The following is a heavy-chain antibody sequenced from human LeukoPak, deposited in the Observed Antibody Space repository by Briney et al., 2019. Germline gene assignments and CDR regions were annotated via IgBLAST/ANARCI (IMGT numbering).Heavy chain of an antibody. J-gene: IGHJ3*02. CDR1: GGSISSNSYY. D-gene: IGHD3-9*01. CDR3: ARHQTSYYDILTDYYYAFDI. V-gene: IGHV4-39*01. Sequence: SETLSLTCTVSGGSISSNSYYWGWIRQPPGKGLEWIGSIYYSGSTYYNPSLKSRVTISVDTSKNQFSLKLSSVTAADTAVYYCARHQTSYYDILTDYYYAFDIWGQGTMVTVSS. CDR2: IYYSGST.